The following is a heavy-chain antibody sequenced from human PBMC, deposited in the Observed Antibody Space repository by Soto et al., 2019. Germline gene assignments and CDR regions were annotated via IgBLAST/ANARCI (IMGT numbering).Heavy chain of an antibody. Sequence: KPGGSLRLSCAASGFTFSSYSMNWVRQAPGKGLEWVSSISSSSSYIYYADSVKGRFTISRDNAKNSLYLQMNSLRAEDTAVYYCATTIRFLEWFRYGMDVWGQGTTVTVSS. D-gene: IGHD3-3*01. CDR2: ISSSSSYI. CDR1: GFTFSSYS. V-gene: IGHV3-21*01. CDR3: ATTIRFLEWFRYGMDV. J-gene: IGHJ6*02.